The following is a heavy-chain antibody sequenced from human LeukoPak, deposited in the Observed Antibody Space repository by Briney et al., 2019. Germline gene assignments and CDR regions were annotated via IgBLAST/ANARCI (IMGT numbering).Heavy chain of an antibody. D-gene: IGHD6-13*01. Sequence: GASVKVSCKASGYTFTSYGISWVRQAPGQGLEWMGWISAYNGNTNYAQKLQGRVTMTTDTSTSTAYMELRSLRSDDTAVYYCARGRQQLVQGTYYYYYHIDVWGKGTTVTVSS. CDR2: ISAYNGNT. CDR1: GYTFTSYG. V-gene: IGHV1-18*01. CDR3: ARGRQQLVQGTYYYYYHIDV. J-gene: IGHJ6*03.